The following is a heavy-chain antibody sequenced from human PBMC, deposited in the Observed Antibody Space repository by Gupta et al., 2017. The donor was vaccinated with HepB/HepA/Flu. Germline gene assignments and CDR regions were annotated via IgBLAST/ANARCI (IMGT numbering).Heavy chain of an antibody. CDR2: ISQGGSEE. V-gene: IGHV3-7*01. J-gene: IGHJ4*02. CDR1: GFNFSRYW. CDR3: ATGPLEY. Sequence: VQPGGSLRLSCSTSGFNFSRYWMNWVRQAPGKGLEWVANISQGGSEEYYVDSVRGRFTISRDNARNSLSLQMDSLRADDTAVYYCATGPLEYWGQGTLVTGSS.